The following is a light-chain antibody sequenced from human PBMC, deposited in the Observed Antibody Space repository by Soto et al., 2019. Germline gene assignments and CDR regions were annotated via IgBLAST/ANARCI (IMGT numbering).Light chain of an antibody. CDR1: ERGRRW. V-gene: IGKV1-5*03. Sequence: DIQMTQSPSTLSASVGDRVTITCRASERGRRWLAWYQQKPGRTPKLLIYQASTLETGVPSRFSGSGSGTEFTLTISSLQPDDFATYYCQQYNAYSQAFGQGTKVDIK. CDR3: QQYNAYSQA. J-gene: IGKJ1*01. CDR2: QAS.